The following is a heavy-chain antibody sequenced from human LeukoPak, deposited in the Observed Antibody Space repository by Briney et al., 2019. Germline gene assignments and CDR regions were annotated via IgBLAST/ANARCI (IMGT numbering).Heavy chain of an antibody. CDR3: ARAAAGPPRIDY. D-gene: IGHD6-13*01. Sequence: KSSETLSLTCTVSGGSISSGDYYWSWIRQPPGKGLEWIGYIYYSGSTYYNPSLKSRVTISVDTSKNQFSLKLSSVTAADTAVYYCARAAAGPPRIDYWGQGTLVTVSS. J-gene: IGHJ4*02. CDR1: GGSISSGDYY. CDR2: IYYSGST. V-gene: IGHV4-30-4*01.